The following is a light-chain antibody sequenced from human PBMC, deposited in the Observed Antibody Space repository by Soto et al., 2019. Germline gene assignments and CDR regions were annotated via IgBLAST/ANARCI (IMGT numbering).Light chain of an antibody. CDR1: QNIRSNY. CDR3: QQYHSPPLT. CDR2: GAI. V-gene: IGKV3-20*01. Sequence: DIVLRQSPGTLSLSPGQGATLSCRASQNIRSNYIAWFQQKPGQPPRLLIYGAINRATGIPARFSGSGSGTEFTLTISSLEPEDFVVYYCQQYHSPPLTFGPGTKVDIK. J-gene: IGKJ1*01.